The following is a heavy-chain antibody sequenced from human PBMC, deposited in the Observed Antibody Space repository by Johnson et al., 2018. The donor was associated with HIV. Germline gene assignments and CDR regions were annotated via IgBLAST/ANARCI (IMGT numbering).Heavy chain of an antibody. J-gene: IGHJ3*02. D-gene: IGHD1-26*01. CDR1: GFTFSDYY. CDR3: ARGSWSSGSYGIWYAFDI. V-gene: IGHV3-11*04. Sequence: QMQLVESGGGLVQPGGSLRLSCVVSGFTFSDYYMGWIRQAPGKGLEWVSYISSSGTTIYSADSVQGRFTISRDNSKNTLYLQMNSLRAEDTAVYYCARGSWSSGSYGIWYAFDIWGQGTKVTVSS. CDR2: ISSSGTTI.